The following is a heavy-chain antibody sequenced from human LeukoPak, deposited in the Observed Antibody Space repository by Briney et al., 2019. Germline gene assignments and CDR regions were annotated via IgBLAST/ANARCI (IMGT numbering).Heavy chain of an antibody. D-gene: IGHD3-10*01. V-gene: IGHV3-48*01. CDR3: ARETSGVDY. J-gene: IGHJ4*02. CDR2: ISSSSSTI. Sequence: GGSLRLSCAASGFTFSSYSMNWVRQAPGKGREWVSYISSSSSTIYYADSVKGRFTISRDNAKNSLYLQMNSLRAEDTAVYYCARETSGVDYWGQGTLVTVSS. CDR1: GFTFSSYS.